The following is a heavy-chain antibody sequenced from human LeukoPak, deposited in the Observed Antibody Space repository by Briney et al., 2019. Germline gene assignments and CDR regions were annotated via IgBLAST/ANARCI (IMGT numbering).Heavy chain of an antibody. J-gene: IGHJ4*02. CDR3: ARSLKWNLVGFDY. V-gene: IGHV3-23*01. D-gene: IGHD1-1*01. CDR2: INNSGDNT. CDR1: GFTFRSYA. Sequence: GGSLRLSCTASGFTFRSYAMNWVLQAAGKGLEWVSVINNSGDNTFSDSVKGRFTISRDNSKNMLYLQMSSLRGEDTAVYYCARSLKWNLVGFDYWGQGTLVTVSS.